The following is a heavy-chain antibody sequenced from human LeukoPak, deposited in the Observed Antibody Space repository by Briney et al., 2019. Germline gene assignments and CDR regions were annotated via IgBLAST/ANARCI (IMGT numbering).Heavy chain of an antibody. J-gene: IGHJ6*03. Sequence: ASVKVSCKTSGYTFTDPYIRWVRQAPGQGLEWMGRINPNSGDPNYPQKFQGRVTMTRDTSISTAYMEMSSLTSDDTAVYYCARSARHCNNGVCFTDYYIDLWGKGTTVIVSS. CDR1: GYTFTDPY. CDR3: ARSARHCNNGVCFTDYYIDL. D-gene: IGHD2-8*01. CDR2: INPNSGDP. V-gene: IGHV1-2*06.